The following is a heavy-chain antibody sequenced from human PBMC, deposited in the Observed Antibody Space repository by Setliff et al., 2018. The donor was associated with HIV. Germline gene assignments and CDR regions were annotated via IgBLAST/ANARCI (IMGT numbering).Heavy chain of an antibody. CDR3: ARVASGYDYGWLDP. V-gene: IGHV3-11*04. D-gene: IGHD5-12*01. CDR2: ISPNGNSM. Sequence: GESLKISCAASGFTFSDYYMTWIRQAPGKGLEWVSYISPNGNSMYYADSVKGRFTVSRDNAKNTLYLQMNSLRAEDTAVYYCARVASGYDYGWLDPWGQGTLVTVSS. CDR1: GFTFSDYY. J-gene: IGHJ5*02.